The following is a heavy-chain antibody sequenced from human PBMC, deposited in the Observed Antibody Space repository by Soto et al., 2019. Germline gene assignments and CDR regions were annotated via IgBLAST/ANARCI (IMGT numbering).Heavy chain of an antibody. CDR2: IIPIFGTA. V-gene: IGHV1-69*06. CDR3: AREISTYYYGMDA. D-gene: IGHD2-15*01. Sequence: GASVKVSCKASGGTFSSYAISWVRQAPGQGLEWMGGIIPIFGTANYAQKFQGRVTITADKSTSTAYMELSSLRSEDTAVYYCAREISTYYYGMDAWGQGTTVTVSS. J-gene: IGHJ6*02. CDR1: GGTFSSYA.